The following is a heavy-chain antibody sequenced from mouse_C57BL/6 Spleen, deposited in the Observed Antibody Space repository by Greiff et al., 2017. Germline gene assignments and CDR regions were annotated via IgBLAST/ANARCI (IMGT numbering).Heavy chain of an antibody. J-gene: IGHJ2*01. CDR2: ISDGGSYT. Sequence: EVHLVESGGGLVKPGGSLKLSCAASGFTFSSYAMSWVRQTPEKRLEWVATISDGGSYTYYPDNVKGRFTISRDNAKNNLYLQMSHLKSEDTAMYYCARAYYSNLVYFDYWGQGTTLTVSS. V-gene: IGHV5-4*01. CDR3: ARAYYSNLVYFDY. D-gene: IGHD2-5*01. CDR1: GFTFSSYA.